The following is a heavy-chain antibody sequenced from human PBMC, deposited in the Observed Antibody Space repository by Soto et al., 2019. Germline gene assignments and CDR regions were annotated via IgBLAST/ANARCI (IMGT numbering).Heavy chain of an antibody. CDR2: ISAHNGNT. CDR3: GRGMSGDY. D-gene: IGHD3-10*02. V-gene: IGHV1-18*01. J-gene: IGHJ4*02. CDR1: GYGFTTYG. Sequence: QVHLVQSGAEVKKPGASVKVSCKGSGYGFTTYGITWVRQAPGQGLEWMAWISAHNGNTNYAQKLQGRVTVARDTSTSTACMELRSLRPDDTAVYYCGRGMSGDYWGQGALVTVSS.